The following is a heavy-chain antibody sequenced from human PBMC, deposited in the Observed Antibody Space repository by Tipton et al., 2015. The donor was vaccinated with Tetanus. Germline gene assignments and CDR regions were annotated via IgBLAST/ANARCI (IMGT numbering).Heavy chain of an antibody. CDR2: ISSAGSHI. CDR3: TRDCPFNSPTSGWFAP. CDR1: GFNFSSYN. J-gene: IGHJ5*02. V-gene: IGHV3-21*05. D-gene: IGHD2/OR15-2a*01. Sequence: SLRLSCAASGFNFSSYNMNWVRQPPGKGLAWISYISSAGSHIYFADSVEGRFTISRDNAKNSLFLQMNSLTAEDTALYYCTRDCPFNSPTSGWFAPWGQGSQVTVSS.